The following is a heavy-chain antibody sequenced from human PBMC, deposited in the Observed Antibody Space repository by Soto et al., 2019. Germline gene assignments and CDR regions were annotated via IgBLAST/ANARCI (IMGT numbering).Heavy chain of an antibody. CDR3: EKSPGMYYYESSGYYHYDY. CDR1: GFTFTSSA. V-gene: IGHV1-58*01. CDR2: IAVGSGNT. Sequence: GASVKVSCKASGFTFTSSAVQWVRQARGQRLEWIGWIAVGSGNTNYAQKFQERVTITRDMSTRTAYMELSSLRSEDTAVYYCEKSPGMYYYESSGYYHYDYWGQGTLVTVSS. J-gene: IGHJ4*02. D-gene: IGHD3-22*01.